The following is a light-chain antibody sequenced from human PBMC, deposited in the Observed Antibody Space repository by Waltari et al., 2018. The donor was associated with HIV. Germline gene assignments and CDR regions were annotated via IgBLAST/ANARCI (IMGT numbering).Light chain of an antibody. CDR1: ILKRYY. J-gene: IGLJ2*01. Sequence: SSELPQDPAVSVALGQTVRITFQGEILKRYYTSWYQQKQGQATVLVIYGKNNRHPGIPDRFSGSSSGNTASWTITGAQAEDEADYYCNSRDRSGNHLVFGGGTKVTVL. CDR2: GKN. CDR3: NSRDRSGNHLV. V-gene: IGLV3-19*01.